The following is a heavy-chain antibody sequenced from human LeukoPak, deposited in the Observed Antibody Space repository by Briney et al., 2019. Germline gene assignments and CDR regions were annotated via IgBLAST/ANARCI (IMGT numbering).Heavy chain of an antibody. Sequence: GASVKASCKASGYTFTSYGISWVRQAPGQGLEWMGWSSAYNANTKYAQKFQGRVTMTSDTSTSTAYMELRSLRSDDTAVYYCAREDLQNCFDPWGQGTLVTVSS. CDR2: SSAYNANT. CDR1: GYTFTSYG. CDR3: AREDLQNCFDP. J-gene: IGHJ5*02. V-gene: IGHV1-18*01. D-gene: IGHD3-3*01.